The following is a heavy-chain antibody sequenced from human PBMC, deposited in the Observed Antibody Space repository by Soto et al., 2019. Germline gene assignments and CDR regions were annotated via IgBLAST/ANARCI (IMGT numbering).Heavy chain of an antibody. CDR2: ISSDGATK. J-gene: IGHJ5*02. D-gene: IGHD6-13*01. CDR1: GFAFRSHA. CDR3: ARSSVHIAAAGRLDL. V-gene: IGHV3-30*14. Sequence: SGGSLRLSCTASGFAFRSHAMQWVRQAPGKGLEWVAVISSDGATKYVADSLKGRFTISRDNFESTMSLQMNNLRPEDTALYYCARSSVHIAAAGRLDLWGPGTLVIFSS.